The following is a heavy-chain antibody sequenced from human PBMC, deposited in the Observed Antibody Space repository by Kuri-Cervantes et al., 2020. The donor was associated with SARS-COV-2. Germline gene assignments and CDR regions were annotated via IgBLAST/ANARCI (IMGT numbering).Heavy chain of an antibody. D-gene: IGHD3-3*01. CDR3: VRVPFGAYYDFWGGSAAIHY. V-gene: IGHV1-3*01. CDR2: SNVGNGNT. J-gene: IGHJ4*02. Sequence: ASVKVSCKGSGYTFTSYCMHWVRQAPGQGLEWMGWSNVGNGNTKYSQSFQGRVSITRDKSASTAYMELSSQRSEDTAVYYCVRVPFGAYYDFWGGSAAIHYWGQGTLVTVSS. CDR1: GYTFTSYC.